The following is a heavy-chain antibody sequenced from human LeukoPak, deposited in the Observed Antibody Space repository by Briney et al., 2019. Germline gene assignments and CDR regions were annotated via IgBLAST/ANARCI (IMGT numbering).Heavy chain of an antibody. CDR2: IIPILGIA. V-gene: IGHV1-69*04. Sequence: SVKVSCKASGGTFSSYAISWVRQAPGQGLEWVCRIIPILGIANYAQKFQGRVTITADKSTSTAYMELSSLRSEDTAVYYCARDPYYYDSSGGFDPWGQGTLVTVSS. J-gene: IGHJ5*02. CDR3: ARDPYYYDSSGGFDP. D-gene: IGHD3-22*01. CDR1: GGTFSSYA.